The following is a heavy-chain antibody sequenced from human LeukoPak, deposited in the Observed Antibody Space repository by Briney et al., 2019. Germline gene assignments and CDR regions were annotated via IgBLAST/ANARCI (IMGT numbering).Heavy chain of an antibody. Sequence: PGRSLRLSCAASGFTLSSYAMHWVRQAPGKGLEWVAVISYDGSNKYYADSVKGRFTISRDNSKNTLYLQMNSLRAEDTAVYYCARGYVGDYWGQGTLVTVSS. CDR3: ARGYVGDY. CDR2: ISYDGSNK. J-gene: IGHJ4*02. V-gene: IGHV3-30*04. CDR1: GFTLSSYA. D-gene: IGHD3-16*01.